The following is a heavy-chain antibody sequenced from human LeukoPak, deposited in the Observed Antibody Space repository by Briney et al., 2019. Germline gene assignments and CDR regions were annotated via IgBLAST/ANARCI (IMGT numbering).Heavy chain of an antibody. CDR2: INPSGGST. J-gene: IGHJ4*02. V-gene: IGHV1-46*01. D-gene: IGHD3-22*01. CDR1: GFTFTSYY. CDR3: ARPPLTNYYDRSSLFY. Sequence: GASVKVSCKASGFTFTSYYMHWVRQAPGQGLEWMGIINPSGGSTNYAQKFQGRVTMTRDMSTSTVYMELSSLTSEDTAVYYCARPPLTNYYDRSSLFYWGQGTLVTASS.